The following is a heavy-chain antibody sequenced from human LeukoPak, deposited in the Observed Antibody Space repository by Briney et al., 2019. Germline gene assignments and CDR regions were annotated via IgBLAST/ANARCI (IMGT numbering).Heavy chain of an antibody. CDR3: TRDLTYCGGDCYSDY. D-gene: IGHD2-21*02. V-gene: IGHV1-69*05. J-gene: IGHJ4*02. Sequence: SVKVSCKASGGTFSSYAISWVRQAPGQGLGWMGRIIPIFGTANYAQKFQGRVTITTDESTSTAYMELSSLRSEDTAVYYCTRDLTYCGGDCYSDYWGQGTLVTVSS. CDR2: IIPIFGTA. CDR1: GGTFSSYA.